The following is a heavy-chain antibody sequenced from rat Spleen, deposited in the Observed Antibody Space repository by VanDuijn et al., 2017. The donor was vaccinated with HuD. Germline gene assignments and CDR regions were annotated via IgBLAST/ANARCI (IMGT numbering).Heavy chain of an antibody. CDR3: TRDNMYTTDYYPDYFDY. V-gene: IGHV5-29*01. CDR1: GFAFRNYG. Sequence: EVQLVESGGDLVQPGRSVRLSCAASGFAFRNYGMAWVRQAPTRGLEWVAAISYDGSRTYYRDSVKGRFTISRDNAKSTLYLQMDSLRSEDTATYYCTRDNMYTTDYYPDYFDYWGQGVMVTVSS. CDR2: ISYDGSRT. J-gene: IGHJ2*01. D-gene: IGHD1-6*01.